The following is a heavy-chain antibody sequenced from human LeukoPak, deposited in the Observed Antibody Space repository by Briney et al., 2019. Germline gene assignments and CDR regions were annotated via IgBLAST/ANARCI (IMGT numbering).Heavy chain of an antibody. J-gene: IGHJ6*03. V-gene: IGHV4-59*01. CDR3: ASQISYYDFWSGYSSYYYYMDV. D-gene: IGHD3-3*01. CDR1: GGSISSYY. CDR2: IYYSGST. Sequence: PSETLSLTCTVSGGSISSYYWSWIRQPPGKGLEWIGYIYYSGSTNYNPSLKSRVTISVDTSKNQFSLKLSSVTAADTAVYYCASQISYYDFWSGYSSYYYYMDVWGKGTTVTVSS.